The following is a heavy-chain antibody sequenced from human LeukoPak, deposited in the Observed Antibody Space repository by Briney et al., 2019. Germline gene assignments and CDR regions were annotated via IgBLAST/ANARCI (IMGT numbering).Heavy chain of an antibody. J-gene: IGHJ4*02. V-gene: IGHV3-72*01. CDR1: GFTFRNAW. Sequence: GGSLRLSCAASGFTFRNAWMSWVRQAPGKGLEWVGRTRNKANTYATEYAASVKGRLTISRDESKSSLYLQMNSLKTEDTAVYYCASLGTGGYWGQGTLVTVSS. CDR3: ASLGTGGY. D-gene: IGHD7-27*01. CDR2: TRNKANTYAT.